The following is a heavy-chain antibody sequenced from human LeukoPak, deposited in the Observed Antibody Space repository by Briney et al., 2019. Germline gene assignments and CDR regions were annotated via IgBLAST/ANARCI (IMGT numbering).Heavy chain of an antibody. V-gene: IGHV1-69*13. J-gene: IGHJ3*02. CDR3: ARDAHYYGSGTPQGAFDI. CDR2: IIPIFGTA. Sequence: SVKVSCKASGGTFSSYAISWVRQAPGQGLEWMGGIIPIFGTANYAQKFQGRVTITADESTSTASLELSSLRSEDTAVYYCARDAHYYGSGTPQGAFDIWGQGTMVTVSS. CDR1: GGTFSSYA. D-gene: IGHD3-10*01.